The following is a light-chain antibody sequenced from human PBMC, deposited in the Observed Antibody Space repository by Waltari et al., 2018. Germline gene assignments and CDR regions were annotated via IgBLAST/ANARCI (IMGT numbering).Light chain of an antibody. V-gene: IGLV2-14*01. J-gene: IGLJ2*01. CDR2: GVS. CDR1: SSDVGGYNY. Sequence: QSALTQPASVSGSPGQSITISCTGTSSDVGGYNYVSWYQQHPGKAPKLMIYGVSRRPSGVSNRFPGSKSGNTASLTISGLQAEDEADYYCNSYTSSSTSYVVFGGGTKLTVL. CDR3: NSYTSSSTSYVV.